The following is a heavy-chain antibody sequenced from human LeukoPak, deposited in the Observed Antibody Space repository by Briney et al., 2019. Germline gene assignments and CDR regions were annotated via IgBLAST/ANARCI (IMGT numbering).Heavy chain of an antibody. CDR1: GFTFSSYG. CDR2: IRYDGSNK. J-gene: IGHJ4*02. CDR3: ASTKLRYFDWKRIDY. Sequence: GGSLRLSCAASGFTFSSYGMHWVRQAPGKGLEWVAFIRYDGSNKYYADSVKGRFTISRDNSKNTLYLQMNSLRAEDTAVYYCASTKLRYFDWKRIDYWGQGTLVTVSS. V-gene: IGHV3-30*02. D-gene: IGHD3-9*01.